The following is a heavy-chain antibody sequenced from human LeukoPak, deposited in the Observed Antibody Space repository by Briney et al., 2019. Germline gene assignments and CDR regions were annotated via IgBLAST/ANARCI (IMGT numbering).Heavy chain of an antibody. Sequence: SETLSLTCTVSGGSISSYYWSWIRQPPGKGLEWIGYIYYSGSTNYNPSLKSRVTISVDTSKTQFSLKLSSVTTADTAVYYCARHRNFYDSSGYYHYFDFWGQGTLVTVSS. D-gene: IGHD3-22*01. V-gene: IGHV4-59*08. CDR3: ARHRNFYDSSGYYHYFDF. J-gene: IGHJ4*02. CDR2: IYYSGST. CDR1: GGSISSYY.